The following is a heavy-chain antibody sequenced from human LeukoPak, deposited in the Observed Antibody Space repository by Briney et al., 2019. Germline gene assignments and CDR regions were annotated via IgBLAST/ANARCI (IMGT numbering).Heavy chain of an antibody. J-gene: IGHJ4*02. CDR3: ARASGGSNSPIDY. Sequence: PGRSLRLSCAASGFTFSSYGMHWVRQAPGKGLEWVAVIWYDGSNKYYADSVKGRFTISRDNSKNTLYLQMNSLRAEDTAVFYCARASGGSNSPIDYWGQGTLVTVSS. CDR1: GFTFSSYG. V-gene: IGHV3-33*01. CDR2: IWYDGSNK. D-gene: IGHD4-23*01.